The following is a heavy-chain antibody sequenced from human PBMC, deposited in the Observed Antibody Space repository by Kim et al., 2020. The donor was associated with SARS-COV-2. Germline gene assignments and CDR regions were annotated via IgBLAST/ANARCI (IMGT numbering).Heavy chain of an antibody. CDR3: AKVDVLLWFGEQNWYFDL. D-gene: IGHD3-10*01. J-gene: IGHJ2*01. CDR1: GFTFSSYA. CDR2: ISGSGGST. V-gene: IGHV3-23*01. Sequence: GGSLRLSCAASGFTFSSYAMSWVRQAPGKGLEWVSAISGSGGSTYYADSVKGRFTISRDNSKNTLYLQMNSLRAEDTAVYYCAKVDVLLWFGEQNWYFDLWGRGTLVTVSS.